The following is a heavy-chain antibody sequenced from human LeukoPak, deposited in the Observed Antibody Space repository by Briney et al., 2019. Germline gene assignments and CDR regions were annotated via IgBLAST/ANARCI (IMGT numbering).Heavy chain of an antibody. V-gene: IGHV1-69*04. Sequence: SVKVSCKASGGTFSRYAISWVRQAPGQGLEWMGRIIPILGIANYAQKFQGRVTITADKSTSTAYMELSSLRSEDTAVYYCARSGYCSSTSCYTFDYWGQGTLVTVSS. CDR3: ARSGYCSSTSCYTFDY. CDR1: GGTFSRYA. J-gene: IGHJ4*02. CDR2: IIPILGIA. D-gene: IGHD2-2*02.